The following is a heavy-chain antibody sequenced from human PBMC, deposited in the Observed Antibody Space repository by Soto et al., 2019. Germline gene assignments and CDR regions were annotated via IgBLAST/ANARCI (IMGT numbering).Heavy chain of an antibody. CDR1: GGTFSNYA. Sequence: QVQLVQSGAEVKKPGSSVKVSCKASGGTFSNYAINWVRQAPGQGLEWMGGIIPIFGTANYAQKFQGRVTITADESTSTAYLELSRLRSEDTAVYYCARPVEIATISRSYLFYWGQGTLVTVSS. CDR2: IIPIFGTA. J-gene: IGHJ4*02. CDR3: ARPVEIATISRSYLFY. V-gene: IGHV1-69*01. D-gene: IGHD5-12*01.